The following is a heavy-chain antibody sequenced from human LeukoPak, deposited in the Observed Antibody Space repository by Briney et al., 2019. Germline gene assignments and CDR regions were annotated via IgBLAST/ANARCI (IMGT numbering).Heavy chain of an antibody. CDR3: AKDQVSDILTGYYAYFDY. V-gene: IGHV3-23*01. J-gene: IGHJ4*02. CDR1: GFAFSSFA. Sequence: GGSLRLSCAASGFAFSSFAMNWVRQAPGKGLEWVSSILGNGYTTYYADSVKGRFTISRDNSKNTLYLQMNSLTAEDTAVYYCAKDQVSDILTGYYAYFDYWGQGTLVTVSS. CDR2: ILGNGYTT. D-gene: IGHD3-9*01.